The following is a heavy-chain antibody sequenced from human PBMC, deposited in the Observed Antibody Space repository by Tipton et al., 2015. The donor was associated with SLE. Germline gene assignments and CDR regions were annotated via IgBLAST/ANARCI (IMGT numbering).Heavy chain of an antibody. CDR2: IYYSGST. D-gene: IGHD4-17*01. CDR3: ARAPFSDYGDSPDYYYYMDV. J-gene: IGHJ6*03. CDR1: GGSISGYY. V-gene: IGHV4-59*12. Sequence: TLSLTCTVSGGSISGYYWSWIRQPPGKGLEWIGYIYYSGSTNYNPSLKSRVTISVDTSKNQFSLKLSSVTAADTAVYYCARAPFSDYGDSPDYYYYMDVWGKGTTVTVSS.